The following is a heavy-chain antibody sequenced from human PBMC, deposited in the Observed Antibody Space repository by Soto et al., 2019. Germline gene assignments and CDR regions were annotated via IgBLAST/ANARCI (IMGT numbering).Heavy chain of an antibody. V-gene: IGHV1-69*13. D-gene: IGHD2-2*01. J-gene: IGHJ5*02. CDR1: VGTFSRDV. CDR2: IIPIFGTA. Sequence: SVNLSCTASVGTFSRDVGSWGRNAPGQGLEWMGGIIPIFGTANYAQKFQGRVTITADESTSTAYMELSSLRSEDTAVYYCARAKHGSSTSCYAVYNWFDPWGQGTLVTVSS. CDR3: ARAKHGSSTSCYAVYNWFDP.